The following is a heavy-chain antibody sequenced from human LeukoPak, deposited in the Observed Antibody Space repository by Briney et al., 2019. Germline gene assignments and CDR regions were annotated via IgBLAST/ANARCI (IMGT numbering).Heavy chain of an antibody. CDR1: GYTFTSNY. Sequence: VASVKVSCKASGYTFTSNYIHWVRQAPGQGLKWMGMIYPRDGSTSYAQKFQGRVTVTRDTSTSTVHMELSGLRSEDTAVYYCARDQEGFDYWGQGTLVTVSS. J-gene: IGHJ4*02. CDR2: IYPRDGST. V-gene: IGHV1-46*01. CDR3: ARDQEGFDY.